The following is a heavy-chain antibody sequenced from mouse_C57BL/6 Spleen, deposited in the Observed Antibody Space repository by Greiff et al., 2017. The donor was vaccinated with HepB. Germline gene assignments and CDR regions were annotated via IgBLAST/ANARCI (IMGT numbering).Heavy chain of an antibody. CDR3: ARGGVENYAMDY. V-gene: IGHV1-50*01. CDR1: GYTFTSYW. CDR2: IDPSDSYT. Sequence: QVQLQQPGAELVKPGASVKLSCKASGYTFTSYWMQWVKQRPGQGLEWIGEIDPSDSYTNYNQKFKGKATLTVDTSSSTAYMQLSSLTSEDSAVYYCARGGVENYAMDYWGQGTSVTVSS. D-gene: IGHD1-1*01. J-gene: IGHJ4*01.